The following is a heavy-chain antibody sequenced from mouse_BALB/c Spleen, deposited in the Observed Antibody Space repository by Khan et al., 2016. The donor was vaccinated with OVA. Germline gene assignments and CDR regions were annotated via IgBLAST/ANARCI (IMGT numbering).Heavy chain of an antibody. Sequence: EVELVESGGGLVQPGGSRKLSCAAAGFTFSGFGMHWVRQAPEKGLEWVAFISSGSNTIYYADTVKGRFTISRDNPKKTLFLQMTSLRSEDTVMYFCARTGYYYFDYWGQGTTLTVSS. CDR3: ARTGYYYFDY. CDR1: GFTFSGFG. D-gene: IGHD2-3*01. J-gene: IGHJ2*01. CDR2: ISSGSNTI. V-gene: IGHV5-17*02.